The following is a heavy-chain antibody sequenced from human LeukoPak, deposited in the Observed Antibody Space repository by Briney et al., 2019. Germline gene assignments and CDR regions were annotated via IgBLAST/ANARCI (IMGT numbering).Heavy chain of an antibody. J-gene: IGHJ4*02. Sequence: QSGGSLRLSCAASGFTFSSFAMIWVRQPPGKGLEWVSSIFPTSREIHYADSVRGRFTISRDNSKSTLSPQMNSLRAEDTAIYYCATYRQVMLPFESWGQGTLVTVSS. V-gene: IGHV3-23*01. D-gene: IGHD5-18*01. CDR2: IFPTSREI. CDR1: GFTFSSFA. CDR3: ATYRQVMLPFES.